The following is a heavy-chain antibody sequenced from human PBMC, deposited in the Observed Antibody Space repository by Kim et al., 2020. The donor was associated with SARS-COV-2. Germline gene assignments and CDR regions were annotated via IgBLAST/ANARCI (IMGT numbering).Heavy chain of an antibody. CDR2: T. D-gene: IGHD5-12*01. Sequence: TKKSPSFQGHVTISADKSISTAYLQWSSLKASDTAMYYCARYSGYDPLDYWGQGTLVTVSS. J-gene: IGHJ4*02. CDR3: ARYSGYDPLDY. V-gene: IGHV5-10-1*01.